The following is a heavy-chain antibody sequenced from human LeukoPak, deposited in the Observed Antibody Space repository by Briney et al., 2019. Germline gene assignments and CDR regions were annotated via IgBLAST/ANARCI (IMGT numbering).Heavy chain of an antibody. CDR2: IYPGDSDT. V-gene: IGHV5-51*01. CDR3: ARVHCSGGSCNSGGSWFDP. D-gene: IGHD2-15*01. CDR1: GYRFITYW. J-gene: IGHJ5*02. Sequence: GESLKISCKGSGYRFITYWIGWVRQMPGKGLEWMGIIYPGDSDTRYSPSFQGLVTISVDKSISTAYLQWNTLKGSDTAMYYCARVHCSGGSCNSGGSWFDPWGQGTLVTVSS.